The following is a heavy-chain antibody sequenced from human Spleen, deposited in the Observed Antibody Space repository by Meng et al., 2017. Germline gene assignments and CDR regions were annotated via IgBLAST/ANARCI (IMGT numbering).Heavy chain of an antibody. D-gene: IGHD3-22*01. Sequence: SETLSLTCTVSGGSISSSSYYWGWIRQPPGKGLEWIGSIYYSGSTYYNPSLKSRVTISVDTSKNQFSLKLSSVTAADTAVYYCASSQYYDSSGYMTRYWGQGTLVTVSS. CDR3: ASSQYYDSSGYMTRY. CDR2: IYYSGST. J-gene: IGHJ4*02. V-gene: IGHV4-39*07. CDR1: GGSISSSSYY.